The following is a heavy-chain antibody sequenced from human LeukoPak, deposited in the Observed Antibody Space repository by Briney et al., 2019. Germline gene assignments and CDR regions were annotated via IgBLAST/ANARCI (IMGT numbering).Heavy chain of an antibody. J-gene: IGHJ3*02. V-gene: IGHV4-34*01. CDR2: INHSGST. CDR3: ARELFNLKSPWLVRPGNNAFDI. CDR1: GGSFSGYY. Sequence: PSETLSLTCAVYGGSFSGYYWSWIRQPPGKGLEWIGEINHSGSTNYNPSLKSRVTISVDTSKNQFSLKLSSVTAADTAVYYCARELFNLKSPWLVRPGNNAFDIWGQGTMVTVSS. D-gene: IGHD6-19*01.